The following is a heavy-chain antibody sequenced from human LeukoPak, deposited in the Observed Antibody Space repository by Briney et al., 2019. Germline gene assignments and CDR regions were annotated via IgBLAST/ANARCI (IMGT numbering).Heavy chain of an antibody. J-gene: IGHJ4*02. CDR3: ATAHYRLYYDSSGYYDY. CDR2: FDPEDGET. Sequence: GASVKVSCKVSGYTLTELSMHWVRQAPGKGLEWMGGFDPEDGETIYAQKFQGRVTMTEDTSTDTAYMELSSLRSEDTAVYYCATAHYRLYYDSSGYYDYWGQGTLVTVSS. V-gene: IGHV1-24*01. D-gene: IGHD3-22*01. CDR1: GYTLTELS.